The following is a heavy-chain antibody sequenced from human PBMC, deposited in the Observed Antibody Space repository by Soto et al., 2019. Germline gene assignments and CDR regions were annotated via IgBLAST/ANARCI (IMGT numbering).Heavy chain of an antibody. CDR1: GFTFSNYA. Sequence: GGSLRLSCAASGFTFSNYAVTWVRQAPGKGLEWVSTISGSGGSTYYADSVKGRFTISRDNSKNTLYLQMNSLRAEDTAVYYCARSEGLDYWGQGTLVTVSS. V-gene: IGHV3-23*01. CDR2: ISGSGGST. CDR3: ARSEGLDY. J-gene: IGHJ4*02.